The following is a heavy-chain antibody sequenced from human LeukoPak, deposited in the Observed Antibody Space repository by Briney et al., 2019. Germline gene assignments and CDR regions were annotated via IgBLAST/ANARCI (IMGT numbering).Heavy chain of an antibody. V-gene: IGHV4-38-2*01. D-gene: IGHD4-23*01. CDR2: IYHSGST. CDR1: GYSISSGYY. J-gene: IGHJ4*02. CDR3: ARLYSGVTRPFDY. Sequence: SXXLSLTCAVSGYSISSGYYWGWIRQPPGQGLEWIGRIYHSGSTYYNPSLKSRVTISVETSKNQFSLKLSSVTAADTAVYYCARLYSGVTRPFDYWGQGTLVTVSS.